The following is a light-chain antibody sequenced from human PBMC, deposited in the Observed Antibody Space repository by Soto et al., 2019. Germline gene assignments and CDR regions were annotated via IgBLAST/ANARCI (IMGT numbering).Light chain of an antibody. Sequence: ANQVTQSPSSLSASVGDRVTITCRASQAISSALAWYQQKPGKPPKLLIYDASTLQSGVPSRFSGTASGTDFTLTINRLQPEDFATYYCQQFNNWPVTFGPGTTGDIK. J-gene: IGKJ3*01. CDR3: QQFNNWPVT. CDR1: QAISSA. CDR2: DAS. V-gene: IGKV1D-13*01.